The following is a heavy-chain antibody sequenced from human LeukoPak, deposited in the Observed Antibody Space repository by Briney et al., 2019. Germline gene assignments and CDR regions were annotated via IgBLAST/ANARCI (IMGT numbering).Heavy chain of an antibody. J-gene: IGHJ6*03. CDR1: GGTTSA. CDR3: ARGRLQLLLGADFFYYMDV. D-gene: IGHD5-18*01. Sequence: SVKVSCKASGGTTSAIGWVRQAPGQGLEWMGGILPSVGTAHSSQKFQGRVTITADKSTSTAYMELSSLTSEDTAVYYCARGRLQLLLGADFFYYMDVWGKGTTVIISS. V-gene: IGHV1-69*06. CDR2: ILPSVGTA.